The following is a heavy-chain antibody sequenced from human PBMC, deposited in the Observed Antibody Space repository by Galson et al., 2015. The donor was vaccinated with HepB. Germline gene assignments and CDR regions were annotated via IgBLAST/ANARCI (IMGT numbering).Heavy chain of an antibody. V-gene: IGHV3-23*01. CDR1: GFPFDSYV. CDR3: AKVPPYYDLWSGPLAD. D-gene: IGHD3-3*01. CDR2: VTGSGDGT. J-gene: IGHJ4*01. Sequence: SLRLSCAASGFPFDSYVMNWVRQAPGKGLEWVSTVTGSGDGTFYADSVKGRFTISRDNSKNTLYLEMNSLRAEDTAVYYCAKVPPYYDLWSGPLADWGQGTLVTVSS.